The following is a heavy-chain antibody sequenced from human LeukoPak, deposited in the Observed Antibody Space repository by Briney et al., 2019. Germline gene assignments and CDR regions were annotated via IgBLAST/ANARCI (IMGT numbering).Heavy chain of an antibody. D-gene: IGHD4-17*01. CDR2: FYHGGSA. J-gene: IGHJ4*02. Sequence: PSETQSLTCSVSGYSISSGYYWGWVRQPPGKGLEWIGSFYHGGSAYCSPSLKSRVTISVDTSKNQFSLKLTSVSAADTAVYFCARGPTTGPPLDYWGPGTLVTVSS. CDR1: GYSISSGYY. V-gene: IGHV4-38-2*02. CDR3: ARGPTTGPPLDY.